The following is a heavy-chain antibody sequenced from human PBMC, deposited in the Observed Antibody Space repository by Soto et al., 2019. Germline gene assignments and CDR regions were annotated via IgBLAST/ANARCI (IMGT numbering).Heavy chain of an antibody. V-gene: IGHV3-11*06. CDR1: GFTFSDYY. J-gene: IGHJ4*02. Sequence: GGSLRLSCAASGFTFSDYYMSWIRQAPGKGLEWVSYISSSSSYTNYADSVKGRFTISRDNAKNSLYLEMKSLRAEDTAVYYCARESEDLTSNFDYWGQGTLVTVSS. CDR3: ARESEDLTSNFDY. CDR2: ISSSSSYT.